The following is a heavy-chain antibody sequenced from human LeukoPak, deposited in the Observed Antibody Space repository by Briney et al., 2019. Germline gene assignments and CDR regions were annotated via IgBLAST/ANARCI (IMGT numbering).Heavy chain of an antibody. CDR3: ANSDY. CDR2: ISYDGSNN. Sequence: GTSMRLSCAASGFTFSNYGMHWGRQAPDKGLELGAVISYDGSNNYEADSVTGRFTISRDNTKNTLYLQMNSLRAENTAVYYCANSDYWGQGTLVTASS. CDR1: GFTFSNYG. V-gene: IGHV3-30*18. J-gene: IGHJ4*02.